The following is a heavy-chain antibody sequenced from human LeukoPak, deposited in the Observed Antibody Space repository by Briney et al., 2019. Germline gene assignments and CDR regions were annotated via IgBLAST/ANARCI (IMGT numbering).Heavy chain of an antibody. CDR2: ISYDGSNK. J-gene: IGHJ4*02. CDR3: ARLRGSYFDS. V-gene: IGHV3-30-3*01. Sequence: GGSLRLSCVASGFTFSSYTMHWVRQAPSKGLEWVAVISYDGSNKYYADSVKGRFTISRDNSKNTLYLQMNSLRAEDTAVYYCARLRGSYFDSWGQGTLVTVSS. CDR1: GFTFSSYT. D-gene: IGHD1-26*01.